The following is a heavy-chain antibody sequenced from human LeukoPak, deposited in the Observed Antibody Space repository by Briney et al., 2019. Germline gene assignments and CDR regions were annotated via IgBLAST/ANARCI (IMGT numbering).Heavy chain of an antibody. CDR1: GFTFNNYA. V-gene: IGHV3-23*01. D-gene: IGHD3-3*01. CDR3: TKEGGLYDSGGYFDY. CDR2: ISSSGGRT. J-gene: IGHJ4*02. Sequence: PGGSLRLSCAASGFTFNNYAMGWVRQAPGKGLEWVSTISSSGGRTYYADSVKGRFTFSRDDSKNTLYLQMNSLRAEDTAVYYCTKEGGLYDSGGYFDYWGQGTLVTVSS.